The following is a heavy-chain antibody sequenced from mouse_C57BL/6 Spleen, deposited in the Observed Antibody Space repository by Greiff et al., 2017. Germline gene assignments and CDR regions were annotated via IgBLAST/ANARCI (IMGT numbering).Heavy chain of an antibody. Sequence: DVKLVESGGGLVKPGGSLKLSCAASGFTFSSYAMSWVRQTPEKRLEWVATISDGGSYTYYPDNVKGRFTISRDNAKNNLYLQMSHLKSEDTAMYYCARDHSITWFAYWGQGTLVTVSA. J-gene: IGHJ3*01. CDR1: GFTFSSYA. CDR2: ISDGGSYT. CDR3: ARDHSITWFAY. D-gene: IGHD2-10*02. V-gene: IGHV5-4*01.